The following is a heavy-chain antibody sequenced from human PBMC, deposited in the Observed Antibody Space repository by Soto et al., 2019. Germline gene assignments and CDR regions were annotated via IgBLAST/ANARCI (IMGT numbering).Heavy chain of an antibody. V-gene: IGHV3-7*01. CDR2: IKQEGSEK. J-gene: IGHJ6*03. Sequence: EVQLVESGGGLVQPGGSLRLSCAASGFTFSSYWMSWVRQAPGKGLEWVANIKQEGSEKYYVDSVKGRFTISRDNANNSLYLQMNSLRAEDTAVYYCARDQAVVVVAASLYYYYYYMDVWGKGTTVTVSS. CDR1: GFTFSSYW. CDR3: ARDQAVVVVAASLYYYYYYMDV. D-gene: IGHD2-15*01.